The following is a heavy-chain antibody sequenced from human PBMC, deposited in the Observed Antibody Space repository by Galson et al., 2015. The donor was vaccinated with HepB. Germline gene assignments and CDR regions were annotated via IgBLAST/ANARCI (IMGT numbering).Heavy chain of an antibody. CDR3: ARPMVEPSLPEFDC. V-gene: IGHV3-30*04. J-gene: IGHJ4*02. Sequence: SLRLSCAASGFMFRTYTMHWVRQSPGNGLEWVTGISYDGSSKSYADSVRGRFTVSRDNSKNTLYLQMNSLKPEDTAVYYCARPMVEPSLPEFDCWGQGTLVTVSS. D-gene: IGHD4/OR15-4a*01. CDR1: GFMFRTYT. CDR2: ISYDGSSK.